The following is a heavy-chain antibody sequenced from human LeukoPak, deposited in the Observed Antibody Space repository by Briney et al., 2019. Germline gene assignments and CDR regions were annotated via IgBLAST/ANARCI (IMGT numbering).Heavy chain of an antibody. J-gene: IGHJ6*03. CDR3: ARGSGYFDWLLSYYYYYMDV. D-gene: IGHD3-9*01. CDR1: GGSISSSSYY. CDR2: IYYSGGT. V-gene: IGHV4-39*01. Sequence: SETLSLTCSVSGGSISSSSYYWGWIRQPPGKGLEWIGSIYYSGGTYYNPSLKSRVTISVDTSKNQFSLKLSSVTAADTAVYYCARGSGYFDWLLSYYYYYMDVWGKGTTVTISS.